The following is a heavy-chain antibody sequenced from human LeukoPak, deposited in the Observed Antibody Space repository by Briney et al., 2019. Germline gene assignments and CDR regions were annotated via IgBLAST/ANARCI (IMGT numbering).Heavy chain of an antibody. Sequence: GGSLRLSCAASGFTFSSYGMHWVRQAPGQRLEWMGWINAGNGNTKYSQKFQGRVTITRDTSASTAYMELSSLRSEDTAVYYCARDRLEQWLVGTAEFDPWGQGTLVTVSS. CDR3: ARDRLEQWLVGTAEFDP. CDR2: INAGNGNT. V-gene: IGHV1-3*01. J-gene: IGHJ5*02. CDR1: GFTFSSYG. D-gene: IGHD6-19*01.